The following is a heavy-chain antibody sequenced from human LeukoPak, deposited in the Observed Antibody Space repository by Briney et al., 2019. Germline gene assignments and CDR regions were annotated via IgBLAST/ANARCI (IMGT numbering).Heavy chain of an antibody. CDR2: IRDSGAST. V-gene: IGHV3-23*01. CDR3: AKAGRSGWYPGWPFDI. CDR1: GSTFLTYA. D-gene: IGHD6-19*01. J-gene: IGHJ3*02. Sequence: PGGSLRLSCAASGSTFLTYAMSWVRQAPGKGLQWVSVIRDSGASTYYADSVKGRFTISRDNSKNTLYLQMNSLRAEDTAVYYCAKAGRSGWYPGWPFDIWGQGTMVTVSS.